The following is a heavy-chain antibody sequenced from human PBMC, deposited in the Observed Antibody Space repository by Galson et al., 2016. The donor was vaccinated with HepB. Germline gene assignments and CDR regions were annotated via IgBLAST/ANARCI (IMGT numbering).Heavy chain of an antibody. CDR2: IDWDEDK. V-gene: IGHV2-70*01. J-gene: IGHJ6*02. CDR1: GFSLSTSGMC. Sequence: PALVKPTQTLTLTCTFSGFSLSTSGMCVSWIRQPPGKALEWHALIDWDEDKYYSTSLKTRLTISKDTSKNQVVLTMTNMDPVDTATYYCARMKNYYYGMDVWGQGTTVTVSS. CDR3: ARMKNYYYGMDV.